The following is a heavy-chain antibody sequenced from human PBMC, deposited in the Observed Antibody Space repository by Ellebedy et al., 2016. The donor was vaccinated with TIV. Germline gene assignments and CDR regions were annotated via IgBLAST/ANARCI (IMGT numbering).Heavy chain of an antibody. J-gene: IGHJ5*02. CDR1: GYTFTKYG. D-gene: IGHD5/OR15-5a*01. V-gene: IGHV1-18*04. CDR2: ISGYNGDT. CDR3: TRGFYEKFDP. Sequence: ASVKVSCKASGYTFTKYGISWVRQAPGQGLEWMGWISGYNGDTNYAQKFQGRVPMTTDTSTSTVYMELRSLSFDDTAVYYCTRGFYEKFDPWGQGTLVTVS.